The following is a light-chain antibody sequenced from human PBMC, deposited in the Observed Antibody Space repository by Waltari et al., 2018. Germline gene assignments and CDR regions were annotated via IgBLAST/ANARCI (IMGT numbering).Light chain of an antibody. CDR3: QAWDSRTAV. CDR2: QDH. Sequence: SYELAQPPSLSVSPGQTATITCSGDNLGTKYVSWYQQKPGQSPILVIFQDHTRPSGIHDRFSGSNSGNTATLTISGTQTMDEADYYCQAWDSRTAVFGGGTRLTVL. J-gene: IGLJ2*01. V-gene: IGLV3-1*01. CDR1: NLGTKY.